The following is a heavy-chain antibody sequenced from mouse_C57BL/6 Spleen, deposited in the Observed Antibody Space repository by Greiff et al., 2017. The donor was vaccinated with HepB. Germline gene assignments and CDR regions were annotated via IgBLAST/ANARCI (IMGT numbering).Heavy chain of an antibody. CDR3: ARGGKKLYGYYFDY. Sequence: VQLQQPGAELVRPGSSVKLSCKASGYTFTSYWMDWVKQRPGQGLEWIGNIYPSDSETHYNQKFKDKATLTVDKSSSTAYMQLSSLTSEDSAVYYCARGGKKLYGYYFDYWGQGTTLTVSS. D-gene: IGHD1-1*01. CDR1: GYTFTSYW. J-gene: IGHJ2*01. V-gene: IGHV1-61*01. CDR2: IYPSDSET.